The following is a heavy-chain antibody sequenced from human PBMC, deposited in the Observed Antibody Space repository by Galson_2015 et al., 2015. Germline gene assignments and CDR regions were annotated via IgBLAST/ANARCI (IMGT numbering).Heavy chain of an antibody. Sequence: SLRLSCAASGFTFSSYSMNWVRQAPGKGLEWVSYISSSSSTIYYADSVKGRFTISRDNAKNSLYLQMNSLRDEDTAVYYCAREPYCSGGSCYGFVSWGQGTLVTVSS. CDR2: ISSSSSTI. V-gene: IGHV3-48*02. CDR1: GFTFSSYS. D-gene: IGHD2-15*01. CDR3: AREPYCSGGSCYGFVS. J-gene: IGHJ4*02.